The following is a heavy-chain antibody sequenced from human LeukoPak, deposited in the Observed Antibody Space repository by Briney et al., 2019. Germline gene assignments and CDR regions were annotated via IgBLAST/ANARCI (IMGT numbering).Heavy chain of an antibody. J-gene: IGHJ6*03. D-gene: IGHD6-13*01. Sequence: PSETLSLTCTVSGGSISSHYWSWIRQPPGKGLEWIGYIYYSGSTNYNPSLKSRVTISVDTSKNQFSLKLSSVTAAGTAVYYCAREEAAAGTYYYHYYMDVWGKGTTVTVSS. CDR1: GGSISSHY. V-gene: IGHV4-59*11. CDR2: IYYSGST. CDR3: AREEAAAGTYYYHYYMDV.